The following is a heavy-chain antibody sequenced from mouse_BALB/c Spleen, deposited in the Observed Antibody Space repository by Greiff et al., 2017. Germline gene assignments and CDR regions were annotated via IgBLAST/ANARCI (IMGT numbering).Heavy chain of an antibody. Sequence: VQLQQSGPGLVAPSQSLSITCTVSGFSLTSYDISWIRQPPGKGLEWLGVIWTGGGTNYNSAFMSRLSISKDNSKSQVFLKMNSLQTDDTAIYYCVRDGGYLYAMDYWGQGTSVTVSS. CDR3: VRDGGYLYAMDY. CDR1: GFSLTSYD. V-gene: IGHV2-9-2*01. D-gene: IGHD2-2*01. J-gene: IGHJ4*01. CDR2: IWTGGGT.